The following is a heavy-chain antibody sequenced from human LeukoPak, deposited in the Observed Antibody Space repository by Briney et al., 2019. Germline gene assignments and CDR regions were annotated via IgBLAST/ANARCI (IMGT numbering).Heavy chain of an antibody. D-gene: IGHD4-17*01. V-gene: IGHV3-7*01. CDR2: IKQDGSEK. Sequence: GGSLRLSCAASGFTFSSYWMSWVRQAPGKGLEWVANIKQDGSEKYYVDSVKGRFTISRDNSKNTLYLQMNSLGAEDTAVYYCARTSYGDYVMYYWGQGTLVTVSS. J-gene: IGHJ4*02. CDR1: GFTFSSYW. CDR3: ARTSYGDYVMYY.